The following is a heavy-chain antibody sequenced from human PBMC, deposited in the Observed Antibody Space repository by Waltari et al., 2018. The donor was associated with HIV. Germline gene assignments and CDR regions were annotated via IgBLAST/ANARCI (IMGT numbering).Heavy chain of an antibody. D-gene: IGHD6-13*01. CDR3: ARRASSWYENRENYFYGMDV. Sequence: QVQLVQSGAEVKKPGASVKVSCKAVGYTFTSYDINWVRQATGQGLEWMGWMNPDSGNTGYAKEFQGRVTMTRKTSITTAYMELSGLRSEDTAVYYCARRASSWYENRENYFYGMDVWGQGTTVTVSS. CDR1: GYTFTSYD. J-gene: IGHJ6*02. CDR2: MNPDSGNT. V-gene: IGHV1-8*01.